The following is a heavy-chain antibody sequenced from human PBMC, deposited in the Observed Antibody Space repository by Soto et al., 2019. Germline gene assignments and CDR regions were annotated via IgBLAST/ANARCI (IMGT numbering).Heavy chain of an antibody. D-gene: IGHD2-2*01. CDR1: GGSISSGVYC. CDR3: AREGGTSSFDY. Sequence: PSEILSLTCTVAGGSISSGVYCLSWIRQHPGKGLEWIGYIYYSGSTYYNPSLKSRVTISVDTSKNQFSLKLSSVTAADTAVYYCAREGGTSSFDYWGQGTLVTVSS. V-gene: IGHV4-31*03. J-gene: IGHJ4*02. CDR2: IYYSGST.